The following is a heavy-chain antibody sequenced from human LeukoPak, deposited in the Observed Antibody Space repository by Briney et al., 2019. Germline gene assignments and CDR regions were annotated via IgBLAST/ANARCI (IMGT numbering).Heavy chain of an antibody. Sequence: SETLSLTCAVYGGSLSGYYWSWIRQPPGKGLEWIGEINHSGSTNYNPSLKSRVTISVDTSKNQFSLKLSSVTAADTAVYYCAKDLYYDSIGEIDAFDIWGQGTMVTVSP. J-gene: IGHJ3*02. CDR2: INHSGST. D-gene: IGHD3-22*01. V-gene: IGHV4-34*01. CDR3: AKDLYYDSIGEIDAFDI. CDR1: GGSLSGYY.